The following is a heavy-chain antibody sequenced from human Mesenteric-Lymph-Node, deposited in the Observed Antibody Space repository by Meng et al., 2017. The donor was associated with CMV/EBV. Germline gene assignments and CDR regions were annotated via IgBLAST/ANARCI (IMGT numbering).Heavy chain of an antibody. CDR2: IYYSGST. J-gene: IGHJ4*02. V-gene: IGHV4-61*01. Sequence: SETLSLTCTLSGGSVSSSSYYWSWIRQPPGKGLEWIGYIYYSGSTDYNPSLKSRVTISVDTSKNQFSLKLSSVTAAGTAVYYCARFPYYFDYWGQGTLVTVSS. CDR1: GGSVSSSSYY. CDR3: ARFPYYFDY.